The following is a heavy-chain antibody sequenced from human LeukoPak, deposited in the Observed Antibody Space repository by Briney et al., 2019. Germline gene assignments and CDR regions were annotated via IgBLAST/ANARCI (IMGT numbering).Heavy chain of an antibody. Sequence: GGAPGLSFAASGFTFHDYYMSWIRQAPGKGVEWVSYISSSGSTIYYADSVKGRFTISRDNAKNSLYLQMNSLRAEDTAVYYCARGGIRAFDIWGQGTMVTVSS. D-gene: IGHD1-14*01. CDR3: ARGGIRAFDI. J-gene: IGHJ3*02. V-gene: IGHV3-11*04. CDR2: ISSSGSTI. CDR1: GFTFHDYY.